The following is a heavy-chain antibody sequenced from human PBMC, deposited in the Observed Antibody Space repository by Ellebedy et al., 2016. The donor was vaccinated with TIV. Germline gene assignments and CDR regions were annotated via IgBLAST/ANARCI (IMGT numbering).Heavy chain of an antibody. Sequence: GESLKISCAASEFTFSTYSMNWVRRAPGKGLEWVAYIGSRINKIYYADSVKGRFTISRDNSKNTLDLQMNSLRAEDTAVYYCAREISGSYYADYWGQGTLVTVSS. D-gene: IGHD1-26*01. CDR1: EFTFSTYS. CDR2: IGSRINKI. CDR3: AREISGSYYADY. V-gene: IGHV3-48*01. J-gene: IGHJ4*02.